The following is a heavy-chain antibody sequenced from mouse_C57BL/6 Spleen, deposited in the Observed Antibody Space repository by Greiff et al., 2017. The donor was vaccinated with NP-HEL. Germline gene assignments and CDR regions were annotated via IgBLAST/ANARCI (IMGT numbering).Heavy chain of an antibody. CDR1: GYAFSSSW. Sequence: QVQLQQSGPELVKPGASVKISCKASGYAFSSSWMNWVKQRPGKGLEWIGRIYPGDGDTNYNGKFKGKATLTADKSSSTAYMQLSSLTSEDSAVYFCARNYGSFFAYWGQGTLVTVSA. CDR3: ARNYGSFFAY. V-gene: IGHV1-82*01. J-gene: IGHJ3*01. CDR2: IYPGDGDT. D-gene: IGHD1-1*01.